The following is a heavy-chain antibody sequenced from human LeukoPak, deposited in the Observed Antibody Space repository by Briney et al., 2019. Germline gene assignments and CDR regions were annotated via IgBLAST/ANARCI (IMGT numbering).Heavy chain of an antibody. D-gene: IGHD3-10*01. CDR3: ARNFGPSGFDP. J-gene: IGHJ5*02. CDR1: VGSIRSGSYY. CDR2: IYTSGST. V-gene: IGHV4-61*02. Sequence: PSETLSLTCTVTVGSIRSGSYYWSWIRQPAGKGLEWIGRIYTSGSTNYNPSLKSRVTISVDTSKNQFSLKLSSVTAADTAVYYCARNFGPSGFDPWGQGTLVTVSS.